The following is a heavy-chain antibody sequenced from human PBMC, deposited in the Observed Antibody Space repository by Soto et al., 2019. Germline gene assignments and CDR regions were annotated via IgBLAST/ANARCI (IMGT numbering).Heavy chain of an antibody. J-gene: IGHJ4*02. Sequence: QITLKESGPTLVKPTQTLRLTCMFSGFSLTTSGAAVAWIRQSPGKALEWLALIYWDDDKRYNPSLKSRLTTPKDTSKNQVVVTMTNMDPVDTGTYYCAHRPVVVGAYYFDYWGQGTLVTVSS. V-gene: IGHV2-5*02. CDR3: AHRPVVVGAYYFDY. CDR2: IYWDDDK. CDR1: GFSLTTSGAA. D-gene: IGHD2-21*01.